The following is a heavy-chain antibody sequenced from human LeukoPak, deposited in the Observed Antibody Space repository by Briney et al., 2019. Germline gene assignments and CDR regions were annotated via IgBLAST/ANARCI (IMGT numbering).Heavy chain of an antibody. CDR1: GFTFSSYE. D-gene: IGHD3-10*01. Sequence: PGGSLRLSCAASGFTFSSYEMNWVRQAPGKGLEWLSYISSSGSTIYYADSVKGRFTISRDNAKNSLYLQMNSLRAEDTAVYYCAREFRGPGRFDYWGQGTLVTVSS. J-gene: IGHJ4*02. CDR3: AREFRGPGRFDY. CDR2: ISSSGSTI. V-gene: IGHV3-48*03.